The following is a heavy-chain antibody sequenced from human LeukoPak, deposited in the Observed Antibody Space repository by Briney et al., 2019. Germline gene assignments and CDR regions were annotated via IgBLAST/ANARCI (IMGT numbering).Heavy chain of an antibody. J-gene: IGHJ6*02. CDR2: ISYDGSNK. CDR1: GFTFSSYA. CDR3: ASDQCYYYGMDV. Sequence: PGRSLRLSCAASGFTFSSYAMHWVRQAPGKGLEWVAVISYDGSNKYYADSVKGRFTISRDNSKNTLYLQMNSLRAEDTAVYYCASDQCYYYGMDVWGQGTTVTVSS. V-gene: IGHV3-30*14.